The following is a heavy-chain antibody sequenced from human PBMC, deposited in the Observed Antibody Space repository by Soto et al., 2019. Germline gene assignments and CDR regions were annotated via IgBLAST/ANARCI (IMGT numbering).Heavy chain of an antibody. CDR1: GFIVSDTY. CDR3: AREPRSCRCGSCSITGDAYDI. V-gene: IGHV3-66*01. CDR2: ISNRGDT. J-gene: IGHJ3*02. D-gene: IGHD2-15*01. Sequence: EVQLVESGGGLVQPGGSLRLSCTASGFIVSDTYVNWVRQAPGKGLEWVSVISNRGDTHYADSVRGRFSLSRDISDNTLHLQMNKLRVEDTAVYYSAREPRSCRCGSCSITGDAYDIWGQGTMVTVSS.